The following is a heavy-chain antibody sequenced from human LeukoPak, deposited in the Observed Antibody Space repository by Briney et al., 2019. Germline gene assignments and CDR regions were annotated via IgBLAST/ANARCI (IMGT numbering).Heavy chain of an antibody. V-gene: IGHV1-2*02. CDR2: INPNSGGT. Sequence: GASVKVSCKASGYTFTGYYMHWVRQAPGQGLEWMGWINPNSGGTNYAQKFQGRVTMTRDTSISTAYMELSRLRSDDTAVYYCARIRDYYGSGSYYWNWFDPWGQGTLVTVSS. D-gene: IGHD3-10*01. CDR1: GYTFTGYY. CDR3: ARIRDYYGSGSYYWNWFDP. J-gene: IGHJ5*02.